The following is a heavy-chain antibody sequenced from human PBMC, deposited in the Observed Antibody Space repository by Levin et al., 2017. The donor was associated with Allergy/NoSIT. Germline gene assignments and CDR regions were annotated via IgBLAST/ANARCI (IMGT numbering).Heavy chain of an antibody. CDR2: IKQDGSVK. J-gene: IGHJ4*02. CDR1: GFTFSSYW. Sequence: SCTASGFTFSSYWMSWVRQAPGKGLEWVANIKQDGSVKYYVDSVKARFTISRDNAKTSLYLQMNSLRAEDTAVYYCAKEPYGTFSDYWGQGTLVTVSS. V-gene: IGHV3-7*01. CDR3: AKEPYGTFSDY. D-gene: IGHD4-17*01.